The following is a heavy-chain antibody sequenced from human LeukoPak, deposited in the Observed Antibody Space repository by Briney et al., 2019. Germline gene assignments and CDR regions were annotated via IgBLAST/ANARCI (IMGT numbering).Heavy chain of an antibody. D-gene: IGHD3-22*01. V-gene: IGHV3-23*01. J-gene: IGHJ4*02. CDR3: AKQTRYDTPAGGRGFDY. CDR2: VSDSGVNT. CDR1: GFSFSGYA. Sequence: GGSLRLSCAASGFSFSGYAMSWVRQAPGKGLDWVSGVSDSGVNTYYADSVKGRFTISRDNSKYTLFLQMNSLGAEDTAVYYCAKQTRYDTPAGGRGFDYWGQGTLVTVSS.